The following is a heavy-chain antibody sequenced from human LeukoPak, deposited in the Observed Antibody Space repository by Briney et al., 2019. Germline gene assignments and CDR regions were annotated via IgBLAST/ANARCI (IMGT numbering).Heavy chain of an antibody. V-gene: IGHV1-8*01. CDR3: ARGFVEGLYYYYYYMDV. CDR2: INPNSGNT. J-gene: IGHJ6*03. Sequence: ASVKVSCKASGYTFTSYDINWVRQATGQGLEWMGWINPNSGNTGYAQKFQGRVTMTRNTSISTAYMELSSLRSEVTAVYYCARGFVEGLYYYYYYMDVWGKGTTVTVSS. CDR1: GYTFTSYD.